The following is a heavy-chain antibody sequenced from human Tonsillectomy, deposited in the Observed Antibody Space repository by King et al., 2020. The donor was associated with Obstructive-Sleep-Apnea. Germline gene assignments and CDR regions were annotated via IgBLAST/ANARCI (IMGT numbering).Heavy chain of an antibody. Sequence: VQLVESGGGLVQPGGSLRLSCGASGFSFSTYSMNWVRQAPGKGLEWLSYISSSSSSIYYADSVKGRFTISRDNAKKSLYLQMETLRDEDTAVYYCARYHVYCSSPKCYPWAAFDCGGKGTMVSVSS. D-gene: IGHD2-2*01. CDR3: ARYHVYCSSPKCYPWAAFDC. CDR2: ISSSSSSI. J-gene: IGHJ3*01. V-gene: IGHV3-48*02. CDR1: GFSFSTYS.